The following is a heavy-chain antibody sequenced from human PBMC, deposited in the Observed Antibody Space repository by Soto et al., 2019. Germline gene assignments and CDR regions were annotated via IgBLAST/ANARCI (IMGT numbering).Heavy chain of an antibody. Sequence: QVQLVESGGGVVQPGRSLRLSCADSGFTFSSNAMHWVRQAPGKGLEWVAVISYDGSNKYYADSVKGRFTISRDNSKNTLYLQMNSXRAEDTAVYYCAKAEVTVVTPYYFDYWGQGTLVTVSS. V-gene: IGHV3-30*18. J-gene: IGHJ4*02. CDR1: GFTFSSNA. D-gene: IGHD2-21*02. CDR2: ISYDGSNK. CDR3: AKAEVTVVTPYYFDY.